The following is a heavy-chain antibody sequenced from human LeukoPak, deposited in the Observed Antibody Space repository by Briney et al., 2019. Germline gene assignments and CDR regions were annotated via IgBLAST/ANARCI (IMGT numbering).Heavy chain of an antibody. CDR2: ISSSSSTI. CDR1: GFAFSSYS. Sequence: GGSLRLSCAASGFAFSSYSMNWVRQAPGKGLEWVSYISSSSSTIYYADSVKGRFTISRDNAKNSLYLQMNSLRAEDTAVYYCARDSNFYDFWSGYYSRQYYYYGMDVWGQGTTVTVSS. CDR3: ARDSNFYDFWSGYYSRQYYYYGMDV. J-gene: IGHJ6*02. V-gene: IGHV3-48*01. D-gene: IGHD3-3*01.